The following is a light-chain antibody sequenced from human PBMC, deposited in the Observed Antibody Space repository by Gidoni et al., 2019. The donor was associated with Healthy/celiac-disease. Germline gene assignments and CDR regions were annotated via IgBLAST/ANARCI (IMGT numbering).Light chain of an antibody. V-gene: IGKV1-33*01. CDR2: DAS. CDR3: QQYDNLLFT. Sequence: DIQMTQSPSSLSASVGDRVTITCQANQDIRNYLNWYQQKPGKAPKLLIYDASNLETGVPSRFSGSGSGTDFTFTISSLQPEDIATYYCQQYDNLLFTFGPGTKVDIK. J-gene: IGKJ3*01. CDR1: QDIRNY.